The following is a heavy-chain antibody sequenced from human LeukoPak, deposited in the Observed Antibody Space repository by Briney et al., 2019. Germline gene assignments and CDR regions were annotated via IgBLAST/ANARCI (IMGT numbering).Heavy chain of an antibody. D-gene: IGHD3-22*01. CDR3: AKDSYYDSSGYFDY. CDR2: ISGSGGNT. J-gene: IGHJ4*02. V-gene: IGHV3-23*01. CDR1: GFTFSSYA. Sequence: GGSLRLSCAASGFTFSSYAMNWVRQAPGKGLEWVSAISGSGGNTYYADSVKGRFTISRDNSKNTLYLQMNNLRAEDTAVYYCAKDSYYDSSGYFDYWGQGTLVTVSS.